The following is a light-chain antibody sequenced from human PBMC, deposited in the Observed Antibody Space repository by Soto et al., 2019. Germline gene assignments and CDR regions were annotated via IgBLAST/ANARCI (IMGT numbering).Light chain of an antibody. J-gene: IGKJ1*01. V-gene: IGKV1-5*03. CDR2: KAS. CDR1: QGIRIW. Sequence: DIQMTQSPSPLSASVGVRVTITCGASQGIRIWLAWYQPKPGKTPRLLIYKASSLESGVPSRFSGSGSGTQFTLTISSLQPNDFAAYYCQRYNSYGTFGQGTKVDI. CDR3: QRYNSYGT.